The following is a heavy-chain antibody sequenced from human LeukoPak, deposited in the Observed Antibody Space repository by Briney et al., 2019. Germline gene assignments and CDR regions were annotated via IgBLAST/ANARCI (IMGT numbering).Heavy chain of an antibody. CDR2: ISGSGGST. CDR1: GFTFSSSA. Sequence: PGGSLRLSCAASGFTFSSSAMTWVRQALGKGLEWLSTISGSGGSTYYADSVKGRFTISKGNAKNSLYLQMNSLRAEDTAVYYCARDLVSRSNYWGQGTPVTVSS. J-gene: IGHJ4*02. CDR3: ARDLVSRSNY. D-gene: IGHD6-6*01. V-gene: IGHV3-23*01.